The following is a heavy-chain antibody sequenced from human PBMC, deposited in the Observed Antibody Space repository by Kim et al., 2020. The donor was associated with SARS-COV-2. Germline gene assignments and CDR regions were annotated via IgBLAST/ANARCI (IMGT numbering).Heavy chain of an antibody. CDR1: GYTFTSYA. V-gene: IGHV1-3*01. CDR2: INAGNGNT. D-gene: IGHD6-13*01. CDR3: AREGWQQLVPVYYYYGMDV. Sequence: ASVKVSCKASGYTFTSYAMHWVRQAPGQRLEWMGWINAGNGNTKYSQKFQGRVTITRDTSASTAYMELSSLRSEDTAVYYCAREGWQQLVPVYYYYGMDVWGQGTTVTVSS. J-gene: IGHJ6*02.